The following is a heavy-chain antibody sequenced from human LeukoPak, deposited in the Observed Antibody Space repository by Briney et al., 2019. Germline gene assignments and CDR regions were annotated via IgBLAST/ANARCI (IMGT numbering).Heavy chain of an antibody. D-gene: IGHD3-22*01. Sequence: GGSLRLSCAGSGITFRIYAMTWVRQAPGKGLEWVSAISGSGSMTYYADSVKGRFTLSRDKSNNTLYLQMNSLRAEDTALHYCAKTGDYFDSTDYYRPDAFDIWGQGTMGTVSS. CDR2: ISGSGSMT. CDR1: GITFRIYA. CDR3: AKTGDYFDSTDYYRPDAFDI. V-gene: IGHV3-23*01. J-gene: IGHJ3*02.